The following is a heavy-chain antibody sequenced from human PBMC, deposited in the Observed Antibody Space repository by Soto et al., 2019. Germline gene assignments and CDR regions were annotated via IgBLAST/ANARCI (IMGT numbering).Heavy chain of an antibody. CDR1: VGSISSYY. J-gene: IGHJ4*02. Sequence: PSETLSLTCTVSVGSISSYYWSWIRQPPGKGLEWIGYIYYSGSTNYNPSLKSRVTISVDTSKNQFSLKLSSVTAADTAVYYCARQDSYEGYYFDYWGQGTLVTVSS. D-gene: IGHD5-18*01. CDR2: IYYSGST. V-gene: IGHV4-59*01. CDR3: ARQDSYEGYYFDY.